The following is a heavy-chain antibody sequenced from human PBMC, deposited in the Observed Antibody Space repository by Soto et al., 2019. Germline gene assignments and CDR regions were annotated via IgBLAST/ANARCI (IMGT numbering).Heavy chain of an antibody. Sequence: EVQLVESGGGLVQPGGSLRLSCAASAFTVSSNYMTWVRQAPGKGLEWVSVIYSGGSTYYADSVKGRFTISRDNSKNTLYLQMNSLRAEDTAVYYCAMTDYGDNGYFDYWGQGTLVTVSS. V-gene: IGHV3-66*01. CDR2: IYSGGST. CDR3: AMTDYGDNGYFDY. J-gene: IGHJ4*02. D-gene: IGHD4-17*01. CDR1: AFTVSSNY.